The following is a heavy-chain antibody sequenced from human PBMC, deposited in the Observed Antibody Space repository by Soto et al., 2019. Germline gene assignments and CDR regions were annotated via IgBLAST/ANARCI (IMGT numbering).Heavy chain of an antibody. Sequence: ASVKVSCKASGYTFSGYSMNWVRQAPGQGLEWVGRINLDTGVTSYAQKFQGRVTMTRDTSVNTAHLEVNRLTSDDTAVYYCARVAPTWGSNAFDIWGQGTKVTVSS. D-gene: IGHD7-27*01. CDR1: GYTFSGYS. CDR3: ARVAPTWGSNAFDI. V-gene: IGHV1-2*06. J-gene: IGHJ3*02. CDR2: INLDTGVT.